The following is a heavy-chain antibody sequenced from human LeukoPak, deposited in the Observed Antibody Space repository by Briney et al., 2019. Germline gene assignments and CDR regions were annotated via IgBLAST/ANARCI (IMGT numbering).Heavy chain of an antibody. V-gene: IGHV4-4*07. D-gene: IGHD3-10*01. J-gene: IGHJ5*02. CDR2: IYPSGST. CDR1: GGSISGYY. Sequence: SETLSLTCTASGGSISGYYWSWIRQPPGKGLEWIGRIYPSGSTNYNPSLSSRVTMSVDTFKNQFSLKLSSVTAADTAMYYCARALGYFGSGGEAWGQGTLVTVSS. CDR3: ARALGYFGSGGEA.